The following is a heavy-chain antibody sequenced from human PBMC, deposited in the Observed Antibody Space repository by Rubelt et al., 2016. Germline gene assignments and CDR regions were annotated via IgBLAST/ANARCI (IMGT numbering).Heavy chain of an antibody. V-gene: IGHV4-59*12. CDR3: ASDTMVRGVIYYYGMDV. D-gene: IGHD3-10*01. Sequence: RQPPGKGLEWIGYIYYSGSTNYNPSLKSRVTISVDTSKNQFSLKLSSVTAADTAVYYCASDTMVRGVIYYYGMDVWGQGTTVTVSS. CDR2: IYYSGST. J-gene: IGHJ6*02.